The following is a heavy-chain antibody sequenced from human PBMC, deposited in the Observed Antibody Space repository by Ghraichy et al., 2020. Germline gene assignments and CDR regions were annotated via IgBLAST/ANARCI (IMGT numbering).Heavy chain of an antibody. V-gene: IGHV3-23*01. CDR1: GFTFSSYA. Sequence: GGSLRLSCAASGFTFSSYAMSWVRQAPGKGLEWVSAISGSGGSTYYADSVKGRFTISRDNSKNTLYLQMNSLRAEDTAVYYCAKVPIMVRGGNYYFDYWGQGTLVTVSS. J-gene: IGHJ4*02. CDR3: AKVPIMVRGGNYYFDY. D-gene: IGHD3-10*01. CDR2: ISGSGGST.